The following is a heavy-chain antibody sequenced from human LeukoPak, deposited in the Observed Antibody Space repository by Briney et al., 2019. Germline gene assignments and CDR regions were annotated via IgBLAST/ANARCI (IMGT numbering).Heavy chain of an antibody. CDR3: ARGNYASTGPGALDI. J-gene: IGHJ3*02. CDR2: MYSGGST. CDR1: GFTVSNNY. D-gene: IGHD3-22*01. Sequence: GGSLRLSCAASGFTVSNNYMSWVRQAPGKGPEWVSVMYSGGSTNYADSVKGRFILSRDDSKNILDLQMNSLKAEDTAVYYCARGNYASTGPGALDIWGQGTMVTVSS. V-gene: IGHV3-53*01.